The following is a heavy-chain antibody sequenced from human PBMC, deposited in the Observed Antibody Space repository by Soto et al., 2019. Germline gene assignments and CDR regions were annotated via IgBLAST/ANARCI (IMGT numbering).Heavy chain of an antibody. V-gene: IGHV2-5*01. CDR2: IYWNDDD. D-gene: IGHD3-16*02. CDR1: GFSLSTSGGG. J-gene: IGHJ1*01. CDR3: AYSRYSPNYFPY. Sequence: SGPTLVNPTQTLTLTCTFSGFSLSTSGGGVGWIRQPPGKALEWLAFIYWNDDDRYSPSLESRLTITKDTSKNQVVLGLTNMEPVDTATFYFAYSRYSPNYFPYWGQGTLVTVSS.